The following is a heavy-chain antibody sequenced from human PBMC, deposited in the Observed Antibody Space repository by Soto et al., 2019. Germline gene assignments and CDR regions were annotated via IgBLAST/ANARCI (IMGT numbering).Heavy chain of an antibody. CDR1: GGPFSNDI. J-gene: IGHJ4*02. V-gene: IGHV1-69*08. CDR3: ARDSPIGSTFSGYDAIDY. Sequence: QVQLVQSGAEVKKPGSSVKVSCKASGGPFSNDIITWVRQAPGQGLEWMGRLLPLLNIANYAQKFQGRVTIPSDRSTGTAYMELNSLRSEDTAVYYCARDSPIGSTFSGYDAIDYWGQGTLVTVSS. CDR2: LLPLLNIA. D-gene: IGHD5-12*01.